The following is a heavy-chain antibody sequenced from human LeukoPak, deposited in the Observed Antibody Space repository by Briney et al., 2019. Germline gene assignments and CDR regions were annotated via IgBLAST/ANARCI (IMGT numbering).Heavy chain of an antibody. V-gene: IGHV1-24*01. Sequence: ASVKVSCKVSGYTLTELSMHWVRQAPGKGLEWMGGFDPEDGETIYAQKFQGRVTITADKSTSTAYMELSSLRSEDTAVYYCARDAYSSGWYPVGVDYFDYWGQGTLVTVSS. D-gene: IGHD6-19*01. CDR3: ARDAYSSGWYPVGVDYFDY. CDR1: GYTLTELS. J-gene: IGHJ4*02. CDR2: FDPEDGET.